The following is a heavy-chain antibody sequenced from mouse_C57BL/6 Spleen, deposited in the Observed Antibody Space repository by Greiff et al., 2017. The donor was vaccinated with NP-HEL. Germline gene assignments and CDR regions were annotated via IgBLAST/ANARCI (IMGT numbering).Heavy chain of an antibody. J-gene: IGHJ3*01. CDR3: ARGYGYDSFAY. V-gene: IGHV1-82*01. CDR1: GYAFSSSW. CDR2: IYPGDGDT. Sequence: QVQLKESGPELVKPGASVKISCKASGYAFSSSWMNWVKQRPGKGLEWIGRIYPGDGDTNYNGKFKGKATLTADKSSSTAYMQLSSLTSEDSAVYFCARGYGYDSFAYWGQGTLVTVSA. D-gene: IGHD2-2*01.